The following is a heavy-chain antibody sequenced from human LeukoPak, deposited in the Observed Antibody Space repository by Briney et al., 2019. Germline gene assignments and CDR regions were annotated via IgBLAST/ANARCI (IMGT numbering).Heavy chain of an antibody. Sequence: SVKVSCKASGGTFSSYAISWVRQAPGQGLEWMGRIIPIFGTANYAQKSQGRVTITTDESTSTAYMELSSLRSEDTAVYYCARGFGDSSSWVDYWGQGTLVTVSS. V-gene: IGHV1-69*05. D-gene: IGHD6-13*01. CDR3: ARGFGDSSSWVDY. CDR2: IIPIFGTA. CDR1: GGTFSSYA. J-gene: IGHJ4*02.